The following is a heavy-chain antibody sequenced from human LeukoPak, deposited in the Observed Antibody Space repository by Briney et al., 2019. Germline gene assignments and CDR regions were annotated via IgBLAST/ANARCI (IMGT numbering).Heavy chain of an antibody. J-gene: IGHJ4*02. CDR1: GFTFSSYA. CDR2: ISATTGLT. CDR3: ARDSSPGYCTNGVCYEGYYFDY. Sequence: PGGSLRLSCAASGFTFSSYAMNWVRQAPGKGLEWVSTISATTGLTYYADSVKGRFTISRDNSKNTLYLQMNSLRAEDTAVYYCARDSSPGYCTNGVCYEGYYFDYWGQGTLVTVSS. V-gene: IGHV3-23*01. D-gene: IGHD2-8*01.